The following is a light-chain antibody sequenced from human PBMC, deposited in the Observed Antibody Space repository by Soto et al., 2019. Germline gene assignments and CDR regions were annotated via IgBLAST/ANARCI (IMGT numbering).Light chain of an antibody. V-gene: IGKV3D-20*02. CDR3: PQRANWPLS. CDR2: GAS. J-gene: IGKJ4*01. CDR1: QSVSSSR. Sequence: IALTQSTGTLSVSAGERATLSCRASQSVSSSRLAWYRQKPGQAPRLLIYGASNRATGIPDRFSVIWSGPDFTLTISSLQSEDFAVYYCPQRANWPLSFGGWTKLDIK.